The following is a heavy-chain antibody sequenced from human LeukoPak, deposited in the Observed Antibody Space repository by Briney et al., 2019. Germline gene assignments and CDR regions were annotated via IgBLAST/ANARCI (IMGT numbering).Heavy chain of an antibody. CDR2: IIPIFGTA. J-gene: IGHJ3*02. D-gene: IGHD3-10*01. CDR3: ARTRWFGELFGAFDI. Sequence: SVKVSCKASGGTFSSYAISWVRQAPGQGLEWMGGIIPIFGTASYAQKFQGRVTITADESTSTAYMELSSLRSEDTAVYYCARTRWFGELFGAFDIWGQGTMVTVSS. V-gene: IGHV1-69*13. CDR1: GGTFSSYA.